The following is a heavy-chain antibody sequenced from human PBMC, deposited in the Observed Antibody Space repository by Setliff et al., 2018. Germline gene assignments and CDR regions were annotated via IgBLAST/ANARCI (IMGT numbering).Heavy chain of an antibody. V-gene: IGHV1-69*05. Sequence: GASVKVSCKASGYIFTSYGFSWVRQAPGQGLEWMGGTIPMFGSANYAQKFQDRVTIITDESTSTAYMELSSLRTEDTAVYYCAGDKPLQHNYNFWSGYCPYWGQGTLVTVS. D-gene: IGHD3-3*01. J-gene: IGHJ4*02. CDR2: TIPMFGSA. CDR1: GYIFTSYG. CDR3: AGDKPLQHNYNFWSGYCPY.